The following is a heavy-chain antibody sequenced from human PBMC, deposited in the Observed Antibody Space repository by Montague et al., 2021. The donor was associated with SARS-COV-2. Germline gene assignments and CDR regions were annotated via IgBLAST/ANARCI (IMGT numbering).Heavy chain of an antibody. J-gene: IGHJ6*01. D-gene: IGHD5-12*01. CDR3: ARLALSGWLSYDLYGLDV. CDR1: GDSISGNAYK. V-gene: IGHV4-39*01. Sequence: SETLSLTCTVSGDSISGNAYKWGWIRQPPGKGLEFIGSVSSSGRTYYNPSLQSRVTLSVDTSKNEISLRLTSVTAADTAVYYCARLALSGWLSYDLYGLDVWGQGTMITVSS. CDR2: VSSSGRT.